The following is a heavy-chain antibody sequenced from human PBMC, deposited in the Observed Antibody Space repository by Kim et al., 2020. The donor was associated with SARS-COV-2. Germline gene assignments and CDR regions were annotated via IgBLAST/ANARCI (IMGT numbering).Heavy chain of an antibody. CDR2: ISWSSSNK. Sequence: GGSLRISCVTSGFTFRNFAMHWVRQAPGKGLEWVSGISWSSSNKDYADAVKGRITISEDNTKNSLFLQMNMLTAENTADYYVTKDDIRLEMGYYYGLDV. J-gene: IGHJ6*01. CDR1: GFTFRNFA. V-gene: IGHV3-9*01. CDR3: TKDDIRLEMGYYYGLDV. D-gene: IGHD1-1*01.